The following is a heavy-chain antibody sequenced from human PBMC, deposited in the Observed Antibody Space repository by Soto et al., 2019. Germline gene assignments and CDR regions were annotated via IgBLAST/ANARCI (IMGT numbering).Heavy chain of an antibody. CDR1: GFTFRSDA. D-gene: IGHD1-26*01. J-gene: IGHJ5*02. CDR2: ILSDEKNK. Sequence: QVQLVESGGGLVQPGRSLRLSCAASGFTFRSDAMHWVRQAPGKGLEWVAVILSDEKNKDYTYSVKGRFTISRDNAKNTLYMQVNRLIAGDTAVYSSAKALATTMAATAHWFDHWGQGTLVTVSS. V-gene: IGHV3-30*04. CDR3: AKALATTMAATAHWFDH.